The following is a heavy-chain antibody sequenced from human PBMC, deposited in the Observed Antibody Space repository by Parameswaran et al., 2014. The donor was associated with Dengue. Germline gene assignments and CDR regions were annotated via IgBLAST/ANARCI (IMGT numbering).Heavy chain of an antibody. V-gene: IGHV1-8*01. CDR2: MNPNSGNT. CDR3: ASTTYYDFWSGYTADAFDI. D-gene: IGHD3-3*01. J-gene: IGHJ3*02. Sequence: WVRQAPGQGLEWMGWMNPNSGNTGYAQKFQGRVTMTRNTSISTAYMELSSLRSEDTAVYYCASTTYYDFWSGYTADAFDIWGQGTMVTVSS.